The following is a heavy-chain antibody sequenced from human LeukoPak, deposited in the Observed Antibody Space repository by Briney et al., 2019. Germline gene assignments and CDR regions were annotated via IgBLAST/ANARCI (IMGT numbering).Heavy chain of an antibody. J-gene: IGHJ5*02. CDR1: GGTFSSYA. CDR2: IIPIFGTA. CDR3: ARVTGGRYCSTTSCYMRGWFDP. Sequence: SVKVSCKASGGTFSSYAISWVRQAPGQGLEWMGGIIPIFGTASYAQKFQGRVTITADKSTSTAYMELSSLRSEDTAVYYCARVTGGRYCSTTSCYMRGWFDPWGQGTLVTVSS. D-gene: IGHD2-2*02. V-gene: IGHV1-69*06.